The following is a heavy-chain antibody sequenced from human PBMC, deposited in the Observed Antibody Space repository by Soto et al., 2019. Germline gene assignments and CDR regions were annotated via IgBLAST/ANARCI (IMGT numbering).Heavy chain of an antibody. CDR2: INSDGSST. CDR1: GFTFSSYW. J-gene: IGHJ6*02. Sequence: GGSLILSCAASGFTFSSYWMHWVRQAPGKGLVWVSRINSDGSSTSYADSVKGRFTISRDNAKNTLYLQMNSLRAEDTAVYYCARDLGPIWVTVVPPRDYYGMDVWGQGTTVTVSS. V-gene: IGHV3-74*01. CDR3: ARDLGPIWVTVVPPRDYYGMDV. D-gene: IGHD2-15*01.